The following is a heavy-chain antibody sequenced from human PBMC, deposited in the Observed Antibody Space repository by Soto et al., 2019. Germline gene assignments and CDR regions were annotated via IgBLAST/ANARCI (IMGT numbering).Heavy chain of an antibody. D-gene: IGHD5-12*01. J-gene: IGHJ4*02. CDR1: GFTFSTYN. CDR3: ARGWLRDPWMY. V-gene: IGHV3-21*01. Sequence: EVQLVESGGGLVKPGGSLRLSCAASGFTFSTYNMNWVRQAPGKGLEWVSSISSTSIYMYYANSLKGRFTISRDNAKNSLYLQMNSLRGEDTAVYYCARGWLRDPWMYWGQGTLVTVSS. CDR2: ISSTSIYM.